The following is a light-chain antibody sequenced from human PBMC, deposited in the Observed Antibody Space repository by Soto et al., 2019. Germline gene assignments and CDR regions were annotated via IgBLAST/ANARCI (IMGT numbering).Light chain of an antibody. J-gene: IGLJ2*01. CDR2: KDT. CDR1: PLPKQF. V-gene: IGLV3-25*03. Sequence: SYELTQPPSVSVSPGQTAEITCSGDPLPKQFAYWYQRKPGQAPLLVISKDTERPSGIPERFSGSSSGTTVTLTVRGVQAEDEADYYCQSADYSGTYVVFGGGTKVTVL. CDR3: QSADYSGTYVV.